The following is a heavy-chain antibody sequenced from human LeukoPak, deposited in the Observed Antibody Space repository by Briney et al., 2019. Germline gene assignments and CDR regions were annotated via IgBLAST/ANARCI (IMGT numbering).Heavy chain of an antibody. D-gene: IGHD3-16*01. CDR3: TTAPYGEFGGVNADV. CDR1: GFTFSNAW. V-gene: IGHV3-15*01. CDR2: IKSKTDGGTT. Sequence: TGGSLRLSCAASGFTFSNAWMSWVRQAPGKGLEWVGRIKSKTDGGTTDYAAPVKGRFTISRDDSKYTLYLQMNSLKTEDTAVYYCTTAPYGEFGGVNADVWGKGTTVTVSS. J-gene: IGHJ6*04.